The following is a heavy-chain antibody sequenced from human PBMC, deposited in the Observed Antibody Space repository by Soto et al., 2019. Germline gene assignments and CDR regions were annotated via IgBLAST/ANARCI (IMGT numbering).Heavy chain of an antibody. J-gene: IGHJ6*01. D-gene: IGHD2-8*01. CDR2: ISYDGSNK. V-gene: IGHV3-30-3*01. Sequence: SWGSLRLSCAASGFTFSSYAMHWVRQAPGKGLEWVAVISYDGSNKYYADSVKGRFTISRDNSKNTLYLQMNSLRAEDTAVYYCARDGPYCTNGVCYVVPLWYYYYGMD. CDR3: ARDGPYCTNGVCYVVPLWYYYYGMD. CDR1: GFTFSSYA.